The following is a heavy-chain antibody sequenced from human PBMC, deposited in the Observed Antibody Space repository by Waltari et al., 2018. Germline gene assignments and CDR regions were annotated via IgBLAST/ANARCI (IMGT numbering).Heavy chain of an antibody. CDR3: AKDRAVGGYYMDV. CDR2: ISDDESTK. CDR1: GFSFSNYG. V-gene: IGHV3-30*18. D-gene: IGHD6-19*01. Sequence: QVQLVVSGGGVVQPGRSLRLSCAASGFSFSNYGMHWVRQAPGKGLEWVAVISDDESTKFYADSVKGRFTISRDNSKNTLYLQRNSLRAEDTAVYYCAKDRAVGGYYMDVWGKGTTVTVSS. J-gene: IGHJ6*03.